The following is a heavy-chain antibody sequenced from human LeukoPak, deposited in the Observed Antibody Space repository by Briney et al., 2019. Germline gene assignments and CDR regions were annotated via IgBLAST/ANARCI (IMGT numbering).Heavy chain of an antibody. Sequence: GASVKVSCKASGYTFTSYDINWVRQATGQGLEWMGWMNPNSGNTGYAQKFQGRVTMTRNTSISTAYMELSSLRSEDTAVYYCVRGVAAAGTATSFDPWGQGTLVTVSS. CDR1: GYTFTSYD. CDR2: MNPNSGNT. CDR3: VRGVAAAGTATSFDP. V-gene: IGHV1-8*01. J-gene: IGHJ5*02. D-gene: IGHD6-13*01.